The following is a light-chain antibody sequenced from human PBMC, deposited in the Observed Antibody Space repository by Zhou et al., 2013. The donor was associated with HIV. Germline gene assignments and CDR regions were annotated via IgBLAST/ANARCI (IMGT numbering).Light chain of an antibody. Sequence: DIQMTQSPSSLSASVGDRVTITCRASQSISSYLNWYQQKPGKAPKLLIYAASNLQSGVPSRFNGSGSGTEFTLIVTSLQTEDLATYYCQQSFATPWTFGQGTK. CDR3: QQSFATPWT. CDR2: AAS. V-gene: IGKV1-39*01. CDR1: QSISSY. J-gene: IGKJ1*01.